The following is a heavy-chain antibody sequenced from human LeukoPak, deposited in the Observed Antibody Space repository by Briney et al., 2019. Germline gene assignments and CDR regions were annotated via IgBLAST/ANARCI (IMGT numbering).Heavy chain of an antibody. CDR2: IYPGDSDT. J-gene: IGHJ3*02. V-gene: IGHV5-51*01. D-gene: IGHD3-3*01. CDR3: ARFPPLTRNFGVVIPRGAFDI. CDR1: GYSFTSYW. Sequence: GESLKISCKGSGYSFTSYWIGWVRQMPGKGLEWMGIIYPGDSDTRYSPSFQGQVTISADKSISTAYLQWSSLKASDTAMYYCARFPPLTRNFGVVIPRGAFDIWGQGTMVTVSS.